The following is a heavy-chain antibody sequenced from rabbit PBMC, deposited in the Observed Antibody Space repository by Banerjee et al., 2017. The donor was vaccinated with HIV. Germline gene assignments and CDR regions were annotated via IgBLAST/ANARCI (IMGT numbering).Heavy chain of an antibody. V-gene: IGHV1S40*01. CDR1: GFSFSSSYS. CDR2: IDAGSSGST. CDR3: ARGGGYGGYNL. J-gene: IGHJ4*01. Sequence: QSLEESGGDLVKPGASLTLTCKASGFSFSSSYSMCWVRQAPGKGLEWIACIDAGSSGSTYYASWAKGRFTVSKTSSTTVTLQMTSLTAADTATYFCARGGGYGGYNLWGPGTLVT. D-gene: IGHD2-1*01.